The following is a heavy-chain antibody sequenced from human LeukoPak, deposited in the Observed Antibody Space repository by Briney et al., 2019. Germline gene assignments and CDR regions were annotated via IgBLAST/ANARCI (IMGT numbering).Heavy chain of an antibody. Sequence: GASVKVSCRASGYTFTSYGISWVRQAPGQGLEWMGWINPNSGGTDSAQKLQGRVTMTRDTSISATYMELRTLTSDDTAVYYCARGTRGSYSSIHDWGQGTLVTVSS. D-gene: IGHD1-26*01. CDR3: ARGTRGSYSSIHD. CDR1: GYTFTSYG. V-gene: IGHV1-2*02. J-gene: IGHJ4*02. CDR2: INPNSGGT.